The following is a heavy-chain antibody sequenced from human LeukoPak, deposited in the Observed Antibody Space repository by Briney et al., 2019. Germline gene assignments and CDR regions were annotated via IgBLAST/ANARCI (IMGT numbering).Heavy chain of an antibody. Sequence: GVSVRLSCAGSRFTFSFYWMIGLGHAPGEGVVGVGNIKQDGRDKYYVDCVGGRFIISRDNSKNSLYLQMNSLRAEDTAFYFFAKHSNKYDYASSRHYRGFAYWGQGTLVSVSS. CDR2: IKQDGRDK. J-gene: IGHJ4*02. CDR3: AKHSNKYDYASSRHYRGFAY. D-gene: IGHD3-22*01. CDR1: RFTFSFYW. V-gene: IGHV3-7*01.